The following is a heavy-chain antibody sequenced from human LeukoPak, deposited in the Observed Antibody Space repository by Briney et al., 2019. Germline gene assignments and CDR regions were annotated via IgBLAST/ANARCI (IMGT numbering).Heavy chain of an antibody. CDR1: GYTFTSYY. D-gene: IGHD3-3*01. CDR3: AAVLRFLEWLPDY. J-gene: IGHJ4*02. V-gene: IGHV1-46*01. CDR2: INPSGGST. Sequence: ASVKVSCKASGYTFTSYYMHWVRQAPGQGLEWMGIINPSGGSTSYAQKFQGRVTMTRDMSTSTVYMELSSLRSEDTAVYYCAAVLRFLEWLPDYWGQGTLVTVSS.